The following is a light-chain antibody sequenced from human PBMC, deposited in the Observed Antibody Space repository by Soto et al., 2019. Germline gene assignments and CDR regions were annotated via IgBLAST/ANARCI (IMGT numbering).Light chain of an antibody. CDR3: QAWDSSTVV. CDR1: KSGDKY. J-gene: IGLJ2*01. V-gene: IGLV3-1*01. Sequence: SYELTQPHSVSVSPGQTASITCSGDKSGDKYACWYQQKPGQSPVLVIYQDSKRPSRIPERFSGSNSGNTATLTISGTQSMDEADYYCQAWDSSTVVFGGGTKLTVL. CDR2: QDS.